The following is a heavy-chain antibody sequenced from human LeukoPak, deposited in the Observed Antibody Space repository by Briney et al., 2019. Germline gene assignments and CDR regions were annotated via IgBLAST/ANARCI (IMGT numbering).Heavy chain of an antibody. CDR1: GYTFTGYY. V-gene: IGHV1-2*02. J-gene: IGHJ5*02. CDR3: ARGSMACSSTSCYYGGHWFDP. Sequence: ASVNVSCKASGYTFTGYYMHWVRQAPGPGLEGMGWINPNSGGTNYAQKFQGRVTMTRDTSISTAYMELSRLRSDDTAVYYCARGSMACSSTSCYYGGHWFDPWGQGTLVTVSS. D-gene: IGHD2-2*01. CDR2: INPNSGGT.